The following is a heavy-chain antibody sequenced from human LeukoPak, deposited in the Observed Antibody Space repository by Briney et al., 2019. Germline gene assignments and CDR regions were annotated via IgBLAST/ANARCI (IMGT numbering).Heavy chain of an antibody. V-gene: IGHV3-20*04. J-gene: IGHJ4*02. Sequence: PGGSLRLSCAASGFTFDDYGMSWVRQAPGKGLEWVSGINWNGGSTGYADSVKGRFTISRDNAKNSLYLQMNSLRAEDTAVYYCAREGSDFWSGYSKGYFDYWGRGTLVTVSS. D-gene: IGHD3-3*01. CDR1: GFTFDDYG. CDR3: AREGSDFWSGYSKGYFDY. CDR2: INWNGGST.